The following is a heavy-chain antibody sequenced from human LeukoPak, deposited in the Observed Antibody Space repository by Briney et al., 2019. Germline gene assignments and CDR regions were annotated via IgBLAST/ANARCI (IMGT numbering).Heavy chain of an antibody. D-gene: IGHD5-24*01. J-gene: IGHJ4*02. V-gene: IGHV1-2*02. CDR2: INPNSGDT. CDR1: GYIFKDFY. Sequence: ASVEVSCKTSGYIFKDFYIHWVRQAPGHGLEWMGWINPNSGDTNSAQRFQGRVTMTRDTSTGTAYMDLSSLTSDDTAVYFCAKDSSGGYNSHWGQGTLVTVSS. CDR3: AKDSSGGYNSH.